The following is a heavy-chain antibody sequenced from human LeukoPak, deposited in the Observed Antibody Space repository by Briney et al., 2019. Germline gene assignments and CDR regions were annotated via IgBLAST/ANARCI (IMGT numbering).Heavy chain of an antibody. D-gene: IGHD3-9*01. CDR1: GFTFSSYA. CDR2: IGASGGST. J-gene: IGHJ4*02. V-gene: IGHV3-23*01. CDR3: AKAEGYDILTGLDY. Sequence: GGSLRLSCATSGFTFSSYAMSWARQAPGKGLEWVSGIGASGGSTYYADSVKGRFTISRDNSKKTLYLQMNSLRTEDTAVYYCAKAEGYDILTGLDYWGQGTLVTVSS.